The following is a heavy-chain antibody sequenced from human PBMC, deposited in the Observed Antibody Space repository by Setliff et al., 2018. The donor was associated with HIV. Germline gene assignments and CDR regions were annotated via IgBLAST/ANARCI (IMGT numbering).Heavy chain of an antibody. Sequence: GESLKISCAASELAFSNYAMTWVRQAPGKGLEWVSSLSGSGGSTYYADSVKGRFTISRDNSKNTLYLRMNSLRAEDTAVYYCAQAQTSVSGSYYQYLQHLGQGTLVTVSS. V-gene: IGHV3-23*01. CDR2: LSGSGGST. D-gene: IGHD3-10*01. CDR3: AQAQTSVSGSYYQYLQH. J-gene: IGHJ1*01. CDR1: ELAFSNYA.